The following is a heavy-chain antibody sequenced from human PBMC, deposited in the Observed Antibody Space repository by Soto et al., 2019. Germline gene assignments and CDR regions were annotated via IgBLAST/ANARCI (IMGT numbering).Heavy chain of an antibody. V-gene: IGHV4-4*02. CDR3: ARIGGYHGPLDY. J-gene: IGHJ4*02. CDR1: GGSISSSNW. D-gene: IGHD6-25*01. CDR2: IYHSGST. Sequence: PSETLSLTCAVSGGSISSSNWWSWVRQPPGKGLEWIGEIYHSGSTNYNPSLKSRVTISVDKSKNQFSLKVNSVTAADTAVYYCARIGGYHGPLDYWGQGTPVTVS.